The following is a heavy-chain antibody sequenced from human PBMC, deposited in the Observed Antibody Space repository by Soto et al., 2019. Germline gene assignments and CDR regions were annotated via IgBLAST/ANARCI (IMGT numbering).Heavy chain of an antibody. D-gene: IGHD3-22*01. Sequence: SETLSLTCTVSGGSITNYYWSWIRQSPGKGLEWIGYMYYSGSANYNPSLKSRVTISVDTSKNQFSLKLTSVTAADTAVYYCAIYYYDSSGPGPWGQGTLVTVSS. CDR3: AIYYYDSSGPGP. CDR1: GGSITNYY. CDR2: MYYSGSA. V-gene: IGHV4-59*01. J-gene: IGHJ5*02.